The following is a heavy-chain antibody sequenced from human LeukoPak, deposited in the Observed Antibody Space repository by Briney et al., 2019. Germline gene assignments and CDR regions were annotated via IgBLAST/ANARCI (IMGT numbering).Heavy chain of an antibody. CDR3: AREVYCSGVSCYPAGLPDY. J-gene: IGHJ4*02. CDR1: GGSISSSNW. Sequence: PSGTLSLTCAVSGGSISSSNWWSWVRQPPGKGLEWIGEIYHSGSTNYNPSLKSRVTISVDKSKNQFSLKLSSVTAADTAVYYCAREVYCSGVSCYPAGLPDYWGQGTLVTVSS. CDR2: IYHSGST. D-gene: IGHD2-15*01. V-gene: IGHV4-4*02.